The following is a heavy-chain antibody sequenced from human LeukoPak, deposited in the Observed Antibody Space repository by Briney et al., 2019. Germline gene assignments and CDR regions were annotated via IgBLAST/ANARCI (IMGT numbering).Heavy chain of an antibody. Sequence: ASVKVSCKASGYTFTGYYMHWVRQAPGQGLEWMGIINPSGGSTSYAQKFQGRVTMTRDTSTSTVYMELSSLRSEDTAVYYCARDLWQWLRFPPLGYWGQGTLVTVSS. CDR3: ARDLWQWLRFPPLGY. J-gene: IGHJ4*02. V-gene: IGHV1-46*01. D-gene: IGHD6-19*01. CDR2: INPSGGST. CDR1: GYTFTGYY.